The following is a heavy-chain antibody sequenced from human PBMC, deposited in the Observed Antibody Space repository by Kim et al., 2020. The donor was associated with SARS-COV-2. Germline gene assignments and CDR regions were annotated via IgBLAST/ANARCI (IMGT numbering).Heavy chain of an antibody. CDR3: ARGRGLDT. J-gene: IGHJ5*02. V-gene: IGHV3-7*04. Sequence: KNYVDSVKGRFPIPRDTAKKILFLQMDSRRAEETAVYYCARGRGLDTWGQGTLVTVSS. D-gene: IGHD3-10*01. CDR2: K.